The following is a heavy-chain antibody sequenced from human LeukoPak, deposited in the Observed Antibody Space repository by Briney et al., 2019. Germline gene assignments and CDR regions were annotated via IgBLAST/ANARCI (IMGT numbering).Heavy chain of an antibody. D-gene: IGHD6-19*01. CDR2: IHYSGST. CDR1: GGSISSSTYH. V-gene: IGHV4-39*01. Sequence: PSETLSLTCSVSGGSISSSTYHWAWIRQPPGKGLEWIGSIHYSGSTYYTPSLKSRVTISVDTSKNQFSLNLSSVTAADTAVYYCSRRGSSGWYNYFDYWGEGTLVTDST. CDR3: SRRGSSGWYNYFDY. J-gene: IGHJ4*02.